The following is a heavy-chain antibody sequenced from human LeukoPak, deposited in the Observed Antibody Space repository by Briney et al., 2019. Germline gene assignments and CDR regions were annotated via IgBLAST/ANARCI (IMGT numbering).Heavy chain of an antibody. Sequence: GGSLRLSCAASGFTFSSYGMHWVRQAPGKGLEWVAFIRYDGSNKYYADSVKGRFTISRDNSKNTLYLQMNSLRAEDTAVYYCAKDGQWLGGSDYYYYMDVWGKGTMVTISS. D-gene: IGHD6-19*01. J-gene: IGHJ6*03. CDR1: GFTFSSYG. CDR3: AKDGQWLGGSDYYYYMDV. CDR2: IRYDGSNK. V-gene: IGHV3-30*02.